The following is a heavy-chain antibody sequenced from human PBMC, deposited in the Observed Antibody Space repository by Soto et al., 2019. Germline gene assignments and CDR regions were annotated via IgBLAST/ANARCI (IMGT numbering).Heavy chain of an antibody. J-gene: IGHJ3*02. D-gene: IGHD3-22*01. CDR2: IIPIFGTA. Sequence: SVKASCRTSGYTLISYGVSWVRQAPEQGLEWMGGIIPIFGTANYAQKFQGRVTITADESTSTAYMELSSLRSEDTAVYYCARDSGGGYYDSSGLDAFDIWGQGTMVTVSS. CDR1: GYTLISYG. V-gene: IGHV1-69*13. CDR3: ARDSGGGYYDSSGLDAFDI.